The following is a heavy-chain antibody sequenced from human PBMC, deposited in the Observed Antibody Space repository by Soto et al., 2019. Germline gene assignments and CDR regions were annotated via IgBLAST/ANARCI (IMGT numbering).Heavy chain of an antibody. CDR2: IYSSGST. J-gene: IGHJ4*02. D-gene: IGHD5-12*01. CDR1: GGSVSSGSYY. CDR3: ARDGDGYNY. V-gene: IGHV4-61*01. Sequence: QVQLQESGPGLVKPSETLSLTCTVSGGSVSSGSYYWSWIRQPPGKGLEWIGYIYSSGSTSYNPPLKXRXTXAVDTSKNQFSLKLSSVTAADTAVYYCARDGDGYNYWGQGTLVTVSS.